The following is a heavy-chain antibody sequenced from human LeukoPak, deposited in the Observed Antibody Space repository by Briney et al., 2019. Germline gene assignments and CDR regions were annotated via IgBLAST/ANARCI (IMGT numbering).Heavy chain of an antibody. J-gene: IGHJ4*02. CDR2: ISYDGSNK. CDR3: AKGQLRYFDWLAIDY. Sequence: PGGSLRLSCAASGFTFSSYGMHWVRQAPGKGLEWVAVISYDGSNKYYADSVKGRFTISRDNSKNTLYLQMNSLRAEDTAVYYCAKGQLRYFDWLAIDYWGQGTLVTVSS. D-gene: IGHD3-9*01. CDR1: GFTFSSYG. V-gene: IGHV3-30*18.